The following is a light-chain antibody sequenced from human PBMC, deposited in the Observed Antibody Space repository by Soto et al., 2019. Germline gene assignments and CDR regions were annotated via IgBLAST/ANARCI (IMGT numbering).Light chain of an antibody. CDR3: QSYDSSLSGSYV. CDR1: SSNIGAGYD. CDR2: GNS. Sequence: QSVLTQPPSVSGAPGQRVTISCTGSSSNIGAGYDVHWYQQLPGTAPKLLIYGNSNRPSGVPDRFSGSKSGTSAFLAITGFQAEDEADYYCQSYDSSLSGSYVFGTGTKVTVL. J-gene: IGLJ1*01. V-gene: IGLV1-40*01.